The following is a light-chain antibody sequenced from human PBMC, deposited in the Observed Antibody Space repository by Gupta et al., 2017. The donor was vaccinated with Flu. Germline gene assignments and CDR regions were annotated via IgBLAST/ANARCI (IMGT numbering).Light chain of an antibody. CDR3: QSYDSSLSAYV. CDR2: KNT. J-gene: IGLJ1*01. V-gene: IGLV1-40*01. CDR1: SSNIGAGYD. Sequence: QSVLTQPPSVSGAPAQRVTISCTGISSNIGAGYDVHWYQHLPGTAPKLLIYKNTNRPSGVPDRFSGSKSGTSASLAISGLQAEDEADYYCQSYDSSLSAYVFGAGTKVTVL.